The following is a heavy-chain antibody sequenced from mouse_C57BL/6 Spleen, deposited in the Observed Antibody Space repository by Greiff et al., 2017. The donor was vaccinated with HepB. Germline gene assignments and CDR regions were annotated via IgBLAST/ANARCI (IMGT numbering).Heavy chain of an antibody. D-gene: IGHD2-1*01. CDR3: AKYGNCGRWVDY. CDR2: INPSNGGT. J-gene: IGHJ4*01. Sequence: VQLQQPGTELVKPGASVKLSCKASGYTFTSYWMHWVKQRPGQGLEWIGKINPSNGGTNYNEKFKSKATLTVDKSSNTAYMQLSSLTSEDSAVYCCAKYGNCGRWVDYWGQGTSVTVSS. V-gene: IGHV1-53*01. CDR1: GYTFTSYW.